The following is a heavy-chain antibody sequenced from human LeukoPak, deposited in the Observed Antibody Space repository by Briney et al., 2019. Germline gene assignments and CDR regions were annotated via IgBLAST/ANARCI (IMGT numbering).Heavy chain of an antibody. CDR3: ARGRPQPYRYFDWLLEPPDY. CDR2: IYYSGST. V-gene: IGHV4-59*01. D-gene: IGHD3-9*01. Sequence: SETLSLTCTVSGGSISSYYWSWIRQPPGKGLEWIGYIYYSGSTNYNPSLKSRVTISVDTSENQFSLKLSSVTAADTAVYYCARGRPQPYRYFDWLLEPPDYWGQGTLVTVSS. J-gene: IGHJ4*02. CDR1: GGSISSYY.